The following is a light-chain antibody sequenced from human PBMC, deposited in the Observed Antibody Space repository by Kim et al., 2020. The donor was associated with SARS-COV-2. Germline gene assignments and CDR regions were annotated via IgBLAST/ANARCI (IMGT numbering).Light chain of an antibody. V-gene: IGLV2-14*03. J-gene: IGLJ3*02. Sequence: QSALTQPASVSASPGESITISCTGSSSDIAGYNYVAWYQQHPGKAPKLIIFEVTKRPSGVSDRFSGSKSGNTASLTISGLQPEDEADYYCCSYVSGSTWVFGGGTRLTVL. CDR1: SSDIAGYNY. CDR2: EVT. CDR3: CSYVSGSTWV.